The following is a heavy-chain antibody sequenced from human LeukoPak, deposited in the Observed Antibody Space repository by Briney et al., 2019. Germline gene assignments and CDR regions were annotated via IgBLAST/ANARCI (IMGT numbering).Heavy chain of an antibody. Sequence: SETLSLTCTVSGGSISSSSYYWGWIRQPPGKGLEWIGSIYYSGSTYYNPSLKSRVTISVDTSKNQFSLKLSSVAAADTAVYYCASRPYSSSWCFDYWGQGTLVTVSS. CDR2: IYYSGST. CDR1: GGSISSSSYY. D-gene: IGHD6-13*01. J-gene: IGHJ4*02. V-gene: IGHV4-39*01. CDR3: ASRPYSSSWCFDY.